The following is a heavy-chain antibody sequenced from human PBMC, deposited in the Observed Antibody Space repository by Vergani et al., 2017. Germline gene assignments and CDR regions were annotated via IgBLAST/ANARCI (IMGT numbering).Heavy chain of an antibody. J-gene: IGHJ6*03. CDR2: INHSGST. Sequence: QVQLQQWGAGLLKPSETLSLTCAVYGGSFSGYYWSWIRQPPGKGLEWIGEINHSGSTNYNPSLKSRGTISVDTSKNQFSLKLSAVTAADTAVYYCAREFGTVTPQDYYYYYMDVWGKGTTVTVSS. CDR3: AREFGTVTPQDYYYYYMDV. CDR1: GGSFSGYY. V-gene: IGHV4-34*01. D-gene: IGHD4-17*01.